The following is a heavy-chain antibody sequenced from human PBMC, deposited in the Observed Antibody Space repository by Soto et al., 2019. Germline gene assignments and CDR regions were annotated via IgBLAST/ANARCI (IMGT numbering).Heavy chain of an antibody. J-gene: IGHJ5*02. D-gene: IGHD3-22*01. V-gene: IGHV3-21*01. CDR2: ISSSSSYI. CDR3: ARALIKGITMIVMATDQKEYWFDP. Sequence: SRRLSCAASGFTFSSYSMNWVRQAPGKGLEWVSYISSSSSYIYYADSVKGRFTISRDNAKNSLYLQMNSLRAEDTAVYYCARALIKGITMIVMATDQKEYWFDPWGQGTLVTVSS. CDR1: GFTFSSYS.